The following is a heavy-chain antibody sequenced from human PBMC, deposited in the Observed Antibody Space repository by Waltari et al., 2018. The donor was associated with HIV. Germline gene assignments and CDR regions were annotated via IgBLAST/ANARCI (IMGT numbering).Heavy chain of an antibody. CDR2: ISSSRSYI. CDR3: ARDRQQLNAFDI. CDR1: GFTFSSYS. Sequence: EVQLVESGGGLVKPGGSLRLSCAASGFTFSSYSMNWVRQAPGKGLEWVSSISSSRSYIYYADSVKGRFTISRDNAKNSLYLQMNSLRAEDTAVYYCARDRQQLNAFDIWGQGTMVTVSS. D-gene: IGHD6-13*01. V-gene: IGHV3-21*01. J-gene: IGHJ3*02.